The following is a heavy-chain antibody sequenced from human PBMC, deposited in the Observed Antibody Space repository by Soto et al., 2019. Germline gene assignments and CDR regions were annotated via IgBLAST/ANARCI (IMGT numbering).Heavy chain of an antibody. J-gene: IGHJ6*02. Sequence: GGSLRLSCAASGFTFSSYAMSWVRQAPGKGLEWVSAIRGSGGSTYYADSVKGRFTISRDNSKNTLYLQMNSLRAEDTAVYYCAKDLATTVGYYYYGMDVWGQGTTVTVSS. CDR1: GFTFSSYA. D-gene: IGHD4-17*01. CDR2: IRGSGGST. V-gene: IGHV3-23*01. CDR3: AKDLATTVGYYYYGMDV.